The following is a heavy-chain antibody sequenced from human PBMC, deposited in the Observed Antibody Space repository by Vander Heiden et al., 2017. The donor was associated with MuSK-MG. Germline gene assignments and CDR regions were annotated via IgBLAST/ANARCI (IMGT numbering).Heavy chain of an antibody. Sequence: LPLQQSAPGLVKPSATLSLSCTASGGSPSYSSSCRGWIRQPPGKGLEWIGSIYYSRTTYYNPALRSRLTISVDTSRNQFSLKLGSVTAADTAVYFWARQLQTQFNWNFLDYWGPGTLVAVFS. CDR3: ARQLQTQFNWNFLDY. CDR2: IYYSRTT. D-gene: IGHD1-20*01. J-gene: IGHJ4*02. V-gene: IGHV4-39*01. CDR1: GGSPSYSSSC.